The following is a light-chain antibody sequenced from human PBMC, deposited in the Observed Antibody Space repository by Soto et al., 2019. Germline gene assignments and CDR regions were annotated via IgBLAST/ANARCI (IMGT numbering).Light chain of an antibody. CDR2: AAS. J-gene: IGKJ5*01. CDR3: PQPTTFPST. V-gene: IGKV1D-12*01. Sequence: DIQMTQSPSSVSASVGDRVTITCRASQGISSWLAWYQHKPGKAPKLLIYAASSLQGGVPSRFSGSGSGTDFNLTISILQPEDFATSSCPQPTTFPSTFGQGTRLEIK. CDR1: QGISSW.